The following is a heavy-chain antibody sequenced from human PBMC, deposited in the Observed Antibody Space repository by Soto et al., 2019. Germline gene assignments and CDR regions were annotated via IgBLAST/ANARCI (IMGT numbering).Heavy chain of an antibody. Sequence: SVKVSCKASGGTFSSYAISWVRQAPGQGLEWMGGIIPIFGTANYAQKFQGRVTITADESTSTAYMELSSLRSEDTAVYYCARDPLGIAVAEGREGYDYWGQGTLVTVSS. CDR1: GGTFSSYA. D-gene: IGHD6-19*01. CDR3: ARDPLGIAVAEGREGYDY. V-gene: IGHV1-69*13. J-gene: IGHJ4*02. CDR2: IIPIFGTA.